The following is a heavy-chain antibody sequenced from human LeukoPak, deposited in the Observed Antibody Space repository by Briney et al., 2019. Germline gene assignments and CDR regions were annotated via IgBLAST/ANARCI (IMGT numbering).Heavy chain of an antibody. CDR1: GGSFNGYY. CDR2: INHSAST. J-gene: IGHJ4*02. V-gene: IGHV4-34*01. D-gene: IGHD2-8*02. CDR3: ARVTHPIFIVLGGYFDY. Sequence: SETLSLTCAVYGGSFNGYYWSVIRQPPGKRLEWIGEINHSASTNYNPSLKSRVTISVDTSKNQFSLRLSSVTAADTAVYYCARVTHPIFIVLGGYFDYWGQGTLVTVSS.